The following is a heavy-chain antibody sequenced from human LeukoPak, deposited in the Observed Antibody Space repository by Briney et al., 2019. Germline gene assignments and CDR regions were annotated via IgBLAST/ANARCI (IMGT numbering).Heavy chain of an antibody. D-gene: IGHD3-16*01. CDR1: GFTFSSYG. CDR3: AKDLPAPYDQYYFDY. J-gene: IGHJ4*02. CDR2: ISGTGRTT. Sequence: GGSLRLSCAASGFTFSSYGMSWVRQAPGKGLEWVSAISGTGRTTYYADSVKSRFTISRDNSKNTLYLQMNSLRAEDTAVYYCAKDLPAPYDQYYFDYWGQGTLVTVSS. V-gene: IGHV3-23*01.